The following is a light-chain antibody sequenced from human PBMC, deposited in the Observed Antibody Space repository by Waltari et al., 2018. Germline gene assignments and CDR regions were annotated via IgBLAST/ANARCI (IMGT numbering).Light chain of an antibody. CDR2: TNN. CDR1: SPNIGNNT. CDR3: ATWDDRLKRPV. V-gene: IGLV1-44*01. Sequence: QSVLTQAPSASGTPGQRVTISCSGGSPNIGNNTVVWYQQLPGTAPKLLIYTNNDRPSVVPDLSSSSKSGTSASLAITGLQSDDEADYYCATWDDRLKRPVFGGGTKLTVL. J-gene: IGLJ2*01.